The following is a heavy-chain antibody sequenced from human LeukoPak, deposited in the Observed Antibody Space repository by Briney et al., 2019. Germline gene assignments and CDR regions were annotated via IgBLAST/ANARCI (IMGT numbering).Heavy chain of an antibody. CDR2: ISAYNGNT. J-gene: IGHJ4*02. CDR1: GYTFTSYG. CDR3: AREVYYYDSSGYYERPDY. V-gene: IGHV1-18*01. D-gene: IGHD3-22*01. Sequence: GASVKVSCKASGYTFTSYGISWVRQAPGQGLEWMGWISAYNGNTNYAQKLQGRVTMTTDTSTSTAYMELRSLRSDDTAVYYCAREVYYYDSSGYYERPDYWGQGTLVTVSS.